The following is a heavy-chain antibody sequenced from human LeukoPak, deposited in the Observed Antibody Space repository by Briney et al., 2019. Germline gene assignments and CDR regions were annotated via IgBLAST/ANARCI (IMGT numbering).Heavy chain of an antibody. CDR3: ARGLRGSGSSRRDYNWFDP. Sequence: GGSLRLSCAASGFTFSSYGMHWVRQAPGKGLEWVAGIWYDGSNKYYADSVKGRFTISSDNSKNTLYLQMNSLRAEDTAVYYCARGLRGSGSSRRDYNWFDPWGQGTLVTVSS. V-gene: IGHV3-33*01. D-gene: IGHD3-10*01. J-gene: IGHJ5*02. CDR1: GFTFSSYG. CDR2: IWYDGSNK.